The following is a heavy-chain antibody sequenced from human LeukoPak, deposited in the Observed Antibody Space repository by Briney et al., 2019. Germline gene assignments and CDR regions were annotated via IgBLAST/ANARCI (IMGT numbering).Heavy chain of an antibody. V-gene: IGHV1-69*04. Sequence: SVKVSCKASGGTFPNYDISWVRQAPGQGLEWMGRFVPSVDVANYSPKFRGRVTITADKSTTTVFMELSSLRSEDTAVYYCAAGTTGAIYYYYYYMDVWGKGTTVTVSS. CDR1: GGTFPNYD. J-gene: IGHJ6*03. CDR3: AAGTTGAIYYYYYYMDV. CDR2: FVPSVDVA. D-gene: IGHD1-7*01.